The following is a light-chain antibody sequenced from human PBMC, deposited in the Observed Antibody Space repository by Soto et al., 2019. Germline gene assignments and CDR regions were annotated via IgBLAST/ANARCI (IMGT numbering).Light chain of an antibody. Sequence: DIQLTQSPSFLSASVGDRVTITCRASQGISSYLAWYQQKPGKAPKLLIYAASTLQSGVPSRLSGSGSGTEFTLTISSLQPEDFATYYCQQLNSYPAITFGQGTRLEI. CDR3: QQLNSYPAIT. J-gene: IGKJ5*01. V-gene: IGKV1-9*01. CDR1: QGISSY. CDR2: AAS.